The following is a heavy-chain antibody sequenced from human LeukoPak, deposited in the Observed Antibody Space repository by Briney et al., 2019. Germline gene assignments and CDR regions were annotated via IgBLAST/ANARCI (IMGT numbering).Heavy chain of an antibody. V-gene: IGHV3-66*01. D-gene: IGHD3/OR15-3a*01. Sequence: GGSLRLSCAASGFLVSKNFMSWARQAPGKGLEWVSIISSAGATHYVDPVKGRFTISRDNSKNTLYLQMNSLRAEDTAVYFCATRGLSGYYYGMDVWGQGTTVTVAS. CDR3: ATRGLSGYYYGMDV. J-gene: IGHJ6*02. CDR1: GFLVSKNF. CDR2: ISSAGAT.